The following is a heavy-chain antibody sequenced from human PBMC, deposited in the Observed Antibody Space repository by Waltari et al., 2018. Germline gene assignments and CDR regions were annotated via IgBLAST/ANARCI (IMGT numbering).Heavy chain of an antibody. CDR3: SRDTPTIGGAPMDV. Sequence: VQLQESGPGLVKPSETLSLTCTVSGGSISSYYWSWIRQPAGKGLEWIGRIYNSGSTNYNPYSKSSVITAVEKDKNQLFLKLSSVIGADTAVYYCSRDTPTIGGAPMDVWGKGTPVTVSS. CDR2: IYNSGST. CDR1: GGSISSYY. J-gene: IGHJ6*03. D-gene: IGHD1-26*01. V-gene: IGHV4-4*07.